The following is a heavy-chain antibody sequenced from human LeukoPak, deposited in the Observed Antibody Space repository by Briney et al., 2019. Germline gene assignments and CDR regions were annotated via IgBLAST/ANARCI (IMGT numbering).Heavy chain of an antibody. CDR2: IYYSGST. CDR3: ARAYHYGSGSYYPYYYYYYGMDV. Sequence: SETLSLTCTVSGGSISSYYWSRIRQPPGKGLEWIGYIYYSGSTNYNPSLKSRVTISVDTSKNQFSLKLSSVTAADTAVYYCARAYHYGSGSYYPYYYYYYGMDVWGQGTTVTVSS. D-gene: IGHD3-10*01. V-gene: IGHV4-59*01. J-gene: IGHJ6*02. CDR1: GGSISSYY.